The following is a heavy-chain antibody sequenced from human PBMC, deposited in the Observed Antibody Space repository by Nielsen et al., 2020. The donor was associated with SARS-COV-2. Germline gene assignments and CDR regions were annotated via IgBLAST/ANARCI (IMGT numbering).Heavy chain of an antibody. Sequence: GESLKISCIASGFTFNIYAMAWVRRAPGRGLQWVTGVSASGGSTYYTDSVKGRFSISRDNSKNTLFLQMHSLRAEDTAVYYCASGSSYWGQGTLVTVSS. D-gene: IGHD6-6*01. V-gene: IGHV3-23*01. J-gene: IGHJ4*02. CDR2: VSASGGST. CDR3: ASGSSY. CDR1: GFTFNIYA.